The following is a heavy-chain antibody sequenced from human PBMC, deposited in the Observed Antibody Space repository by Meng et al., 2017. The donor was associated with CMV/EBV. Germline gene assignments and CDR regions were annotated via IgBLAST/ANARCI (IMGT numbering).Heavy chain of an antibody. Sequence: SVKVSCKASGGTFSSYAISWVRQAPGQGLEWMGGIIPIFGTANYAQKFQGRVTITTDESTSTAYMELSSLRSDDTAVYYCARISAEGSSGARAFDIWGQGTMVTVSS. CDR1: GGTFSSYA. J-gene: IGHJ3*02. CDR2: IIPIFGTA. D-gene: IGHD6-6*01. CDR3: ARISAEGSSGARAFDI. V-gene: IGHV1-69*05.